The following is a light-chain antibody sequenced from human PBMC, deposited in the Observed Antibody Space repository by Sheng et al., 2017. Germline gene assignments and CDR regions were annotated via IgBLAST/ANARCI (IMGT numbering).Light chain of an antibody. CDR1: QPINNR. V-gene: IGKV1-16*01. J-gene: IGKJ4*01. CDR3: QQRSNWPLT. Sequence: DIQMTQSPSSLSASVGDSVTITCRASQPINNRLAWIQQKPGKAPQSLIFDVSNLQGGVPSRFSGSVSGTDFALTISSLHSEDFAVYYCQQRSNWPLTFGGGARVEIK. CDR2: DVS.